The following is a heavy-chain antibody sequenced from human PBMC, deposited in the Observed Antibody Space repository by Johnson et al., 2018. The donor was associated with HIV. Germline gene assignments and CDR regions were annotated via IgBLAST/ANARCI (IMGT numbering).Heavy chain of an antibody. J-gene: IGHJ3*02. CDR2: IYSGGDT. CDR1: GFTVSSNY. D-gene: IGHD3-10*01. V-gene: IGHV3-53*01. CDR3: ARELEGDYAFDI. Sequence: VQLVESGGGLIQPGGSLRLSCAASGFTVSSNYMSWVRQAPGRGLEWVSVIYSGGDTYYPGSVKGRFTISRENAKNSLYLQMNSLRAGDTAVYYCARELEGDYAFDIWGQGTTVTVSS.